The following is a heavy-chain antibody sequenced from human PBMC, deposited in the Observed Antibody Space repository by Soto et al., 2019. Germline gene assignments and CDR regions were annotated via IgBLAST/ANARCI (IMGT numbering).Heavy chain of an antibody. J-gene: IGHJ6*02. D-gene: IGHD1-1*01. Sequence: PSETLSLTCSVFGGSISSGGYYWSWIRQHPGKGLEWIGYIYYSGSTYYNPSLKSRVTISVDTSKNQFSLKLSSVTAADTAVYYCAKDLHWYGMAVWGQGTTVTVSS. CDR1: GGSISSGGYY. CDR3: AKDLHWYGMAV. CDR2: IYYSGST. V-gene: IGHV4-31*03.